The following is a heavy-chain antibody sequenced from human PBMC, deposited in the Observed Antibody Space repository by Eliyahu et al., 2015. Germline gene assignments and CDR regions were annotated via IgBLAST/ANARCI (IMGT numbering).Heavy chain of an antibody. J-gene: IGHJ3*01. Sequence: QGQLMESGGGLVKPGGSLRLSCAASGFXFRDYYMTWIRQAPGEGLEWVAYISSGGSAIYYADSVKGRFTISRDNPKNSLFLQMNNLRAEDTAVYYCARGRRALGGSFDVWGRGTFITVSS. V-gene: IGHV3-11*01. CDR3: ARGRRALGGSFDV. D-gene: IGHD4-23*01. CDR2: ISSGGSAI. CDR1: GFXFRDYY.